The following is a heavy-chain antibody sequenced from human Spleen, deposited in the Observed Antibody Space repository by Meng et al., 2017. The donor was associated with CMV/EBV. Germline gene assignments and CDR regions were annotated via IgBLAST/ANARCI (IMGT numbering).Heavy chain of an antibody. Sequence: GGSLRLSCTASGFTFNSYAMTWVRQAPGKGLEWVSLISDSGDSPYYADSVKGRFIISRDNSKNMVYLQMKSLRADDTAIYNCAKTLNGYGGEDSWGQGTLVTVSS. V-gene: IGHV3-23*01. J-gene: IGHJ4*02. CDR1: GFTFNSYA. CDR3: AKTLNGYGGEDS. CDR2: ISDSGDSP. D-gene: IGHD5-18*01.